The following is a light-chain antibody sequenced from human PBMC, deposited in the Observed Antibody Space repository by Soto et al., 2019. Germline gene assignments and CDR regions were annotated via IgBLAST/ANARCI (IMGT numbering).Light chain of an antibody. CDR2: GAS. J-gene: IGKJ5*01. CDR3: QQYDNWPPIT. V-gene: IGKV3-15*01. Sequence: IGMTQSTDPLSVSPGERATLSCRASQSVSSNLAWYQQKPGQAPSLLIYGASTRATGIPARFSGSGSGTEFTLTISSLQSEDFAVYYCQQYDNWPPITFGQGTRLEI. CDR1: QSVSSN.